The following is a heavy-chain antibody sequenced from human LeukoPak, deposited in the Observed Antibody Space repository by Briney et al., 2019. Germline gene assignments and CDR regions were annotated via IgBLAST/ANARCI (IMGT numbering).Heavy chain of an antibody. CDR1: GGSISSHF. D-gene: IGHD6-13*01. CDR3: AREEAAAILGYYYYYMDV. J-gene: IGHJ6*03. CDR2: IYSSGST. Sequence: SETLSLTCTVSGGSISSHFWSWIRQPAGKGLEWIGRIYSSGSTKYNPSLKSRVTMSEDTSKNQLSLKLSSVTAADTAVYYCAREEAAAILGYYYYYMDVWGKGTTVTVSS. V-gene: IGHV4-4*07.